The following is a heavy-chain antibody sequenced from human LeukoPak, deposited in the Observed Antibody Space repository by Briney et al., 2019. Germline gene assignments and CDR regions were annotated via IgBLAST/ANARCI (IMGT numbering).Heavy chain of an antibody. Sequence: PSETLSLTCTVSGGSISSGGYYWSWIRQHPGKGLEWIGYIYYSGSTYYNPSLKSRVTISVDTSKNQFSLKLSSVTAADTAVYYCARDREVGAMCYFDYWGQGTLVTVSS. CDR3: ARDREVGAMCYFDY. CDR2: IYYSGST. CDR1: GGSISSGGYY. J-gene: IGHJ4*02. V-gene: IGHV4-31*03. D-gene: IGHD1-26*01.